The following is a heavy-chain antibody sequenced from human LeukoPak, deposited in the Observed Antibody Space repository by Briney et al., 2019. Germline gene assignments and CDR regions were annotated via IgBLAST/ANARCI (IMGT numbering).Heavy chain of an antibody. CDR2: ISSTSSHI. D-gene: IGHD3-9*01. V-gene: IGHV3-21*06. J-gene: IGHJ4*02. CDR3: ATAPYDILTGYSPYYFES. CDR1: GFSLISYN. Sequence: GGSLRLSCAASGFSLISYNMNWVRQAPGKGLEWVSSISSTSSHIYYADSVKGRFTISRDNAKNSLYLQMNSLRAEDTAMYYWATAPYDILTGYSPYYFESWGQGTLVTVSS.